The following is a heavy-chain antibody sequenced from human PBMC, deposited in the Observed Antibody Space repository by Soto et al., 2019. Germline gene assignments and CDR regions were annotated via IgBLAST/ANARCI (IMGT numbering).Heavy chain of an antibody. Sequence: QPGGSLRLSCAASGFTVSSNYMSWVRQAPGKGLEWVSVIYSGGSTYYADSVRGRFTISRDNSKNTLYLQMNSLRAEDTAVYYCVRYGSGSYLQQKYYYYGMDVWGQGTTVTVSS. J-gene: IGHJ6*02. D-gene: IGHD3-10*01. V-gene: IGHV3-53*01. CDR2: IYSGGST. CDR3: VRYGSGSYLQQKYYYYGMDV. CDR1: GFTVSSNY.